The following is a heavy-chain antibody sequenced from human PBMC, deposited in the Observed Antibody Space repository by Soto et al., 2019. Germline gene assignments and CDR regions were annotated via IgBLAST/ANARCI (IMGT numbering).Heavy chain of an antibody. CDR2: TRNKANSYTT. CDR1: GFTFSDHY. CDR3: ARDYSNDL. Sequence: EVQLVESGGGLGQPGGSLRLSCAASGFTFSDHYMDWVRQAPGKGLEWVGRTRNKANSYTTEYAASVKGRFTISRDDSKNSLYLQMNSLKTEDTAVYYCARDYSNDLWGRGTLVTVSS. D-gene: IGHD6-13*01. V-gene: IGHV3-72*01. J-gene: IGHJ2*01.